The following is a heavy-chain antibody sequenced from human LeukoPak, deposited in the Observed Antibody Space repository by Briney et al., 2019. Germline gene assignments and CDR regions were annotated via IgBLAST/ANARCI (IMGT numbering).Heavy chain of an antibody. CDR3: ASPESSYYTNYYYYGMDV. D-gene: IGHD3-10*01. V-gene: IGHV1-69*04. CDR1: GGTFSSYA. CDR2: IIPILGIA. J-gene: IGHJ6*02. Sequence: SVKVSCKASGGTFSSYAISWVRQAPGQGLEWMGRIIPILGIANYAQKFQGRVTITADKSTSTAYMELSSLRSEDTAVYYCASPESSYYTNYYYYGMDVWGQGTTVTVSS.